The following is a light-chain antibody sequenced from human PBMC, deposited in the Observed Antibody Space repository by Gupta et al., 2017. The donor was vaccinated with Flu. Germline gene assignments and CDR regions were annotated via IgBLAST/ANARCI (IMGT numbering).Light chain of an antibody. J-gene: IGKJ1*01. Sequence: DIQVTQSPSSLSASVGDRVTITCPASQRVRNFLQWYQQKPGKAPKLLIYGAPTRQGGVPSRFSGSGSGTDFTLTINKLQPADFATYYCQQGDNTPRTFGRGTTVDMK. CDR2: GAP. CDR1: QRVRNF. V-gene: IGKV1-39*01. CDR3: QQGDNTPRT.